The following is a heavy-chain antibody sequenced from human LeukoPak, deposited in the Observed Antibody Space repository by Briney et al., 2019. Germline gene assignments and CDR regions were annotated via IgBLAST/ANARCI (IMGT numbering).Heavy chain of an antibody. V-gene: IGHV3-21*01. J-gene: IGHJ6*04. CDR2: ISSSSSYI. CDR1: GFTFSSYS. D-gene: IGHD2-2*01. CDR3: ARDEGVPAAMMRSGSGGMDV. Sequence: GGSLRLSCAASGFTFSSYSMNWVRQAPGKGLEWVSSISSSSSYIYYADSVKGRFTISRDNAKNSLYLQMNSLRAEDTAVYYCARDEGVPAAMMRSGSGGMDVWGKGTTVTVSS.